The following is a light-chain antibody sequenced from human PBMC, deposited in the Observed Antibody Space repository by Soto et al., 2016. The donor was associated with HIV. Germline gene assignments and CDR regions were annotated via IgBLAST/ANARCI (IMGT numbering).Light chain of an antibody. Sequence: SYELTQPPSVSVSPGQTGNITCSGDKLGDNMLPGISRSQASPQLWSSIKIGSGRQGSPERFSGSNSGNTATLTISGTQAMDEADYFCQAWDSTTEVYVFGTGTKVTVL. CDR3: QAWDSTTEVYV. J-gene: IGLJ1*01. CDR2: KIG. CDR1: KLGDN. V-gene: IGLV3-1*01.